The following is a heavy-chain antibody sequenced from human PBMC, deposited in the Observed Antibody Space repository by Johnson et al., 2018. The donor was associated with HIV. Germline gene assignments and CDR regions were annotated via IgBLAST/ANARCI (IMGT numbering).Heavy chain of an antibody. CDR3: ARGGVLRYFDWLFEDAFDI. J-gene: IGHJ3*02. Sequence: VHLVESGGGLVQPGGSLRLSCAASGFTFSSYAMSWVRQAPGKGLEWVSAISGSGGSTYYADSVKGRFTISRDNSKNTLYLQMNSLRAEDTAVYYCARGGVLRYFDWLFEDAFDIWGQGTMVTVSS. V-gene: IGHV3-23*04. CDR2: ISGSGGST. CDR1: GFTFSSYA. D-gene: IGHD3-9*01.